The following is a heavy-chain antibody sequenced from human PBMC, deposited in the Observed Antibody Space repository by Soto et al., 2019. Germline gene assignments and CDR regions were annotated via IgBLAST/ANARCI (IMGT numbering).Heavy chain of an antibody. V-gene: IGHV4-59*06. CDR1: GGSISSDF. CDR3: ARDWKGGDGYNGHDAFDI. D-gene: IGHD2-21*01. J-gene: IGHJ3*02. CDR2: IYYSGST. Sequence: PSETLSLTCTFSGGSISSDFYSWSWLRPQKGLEWIGYIYYSGSTYYNPSLKSRVTISVDTSKNQFSLKLSSVTAADTAVYYCARDWKGGDGYNGHDAFDIWAQGTMVTVSS.